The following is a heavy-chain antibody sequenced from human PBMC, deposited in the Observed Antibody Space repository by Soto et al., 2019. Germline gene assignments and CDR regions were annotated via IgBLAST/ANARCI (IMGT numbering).Heavy chain of an antibody. Sequence: QVQLVQSGAEVKKPGSSVKVSCKASGGTFSSYTISWVRQAPGQGLEWMGRIIPILGIANYAQKFQGRVTITADKSTSTAYMELSSLRSEDTAVHYCARDHYDSSGYYRYWGQRTLVTVSS. CDR2: IIPILGIA. V-gene: IGHV1-69*08. J-gene: IGHJ4*02. CDR1: GGTFSSYT. D-gene: IGHD3-22*01. CDR3: ARDHYDSSGYYRY.